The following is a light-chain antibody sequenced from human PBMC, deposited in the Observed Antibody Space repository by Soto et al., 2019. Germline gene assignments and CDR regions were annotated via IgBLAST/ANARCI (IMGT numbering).Light chain of an antibody. V-gene: IGLV7-43*01. Sequence: QTVVTQEPSLTVSPGGTVTLTCASSTGAVTTGHYPNWFQQKPGQAPRALIYSTNTKYSWTPARFAGSLVGGKATLTLSGVQPEDEADYYCLLYYDAVWVFGGGTKLTVL. CDR1: TGAVTTGHY. CDR3: LLYYDAVWV. CDR2: STN. J-gene: IGLJ3*02.